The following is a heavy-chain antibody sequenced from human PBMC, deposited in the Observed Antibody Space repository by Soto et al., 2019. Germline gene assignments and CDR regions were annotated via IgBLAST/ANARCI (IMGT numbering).Heavy chain of an antibody. CDR3: ARDFLIAAAGREDTNYYYYGMDV. Sequence: QVQLQESGPGLVKPSQTXXLTCTVSGGSISXXXXXXXXXXXXXXXGLEWIGYIYYSGSTYYNPSLKSRVTISVDTSKNQFSLKLSSVTAADTAVYYCARDFLIAAAGREDTNYYYYGMDVWGQGTTVTASS. V-gene: IGHV4-31*03. D-gene: IGHD6-13*01. CDR2: IYYSGST. J-gene: IGHJ6*02. CDR1: GGSISXXXXX.